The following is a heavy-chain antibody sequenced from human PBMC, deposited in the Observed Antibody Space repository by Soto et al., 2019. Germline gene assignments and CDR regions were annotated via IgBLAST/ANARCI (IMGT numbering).Heavy chain of an antibody. V-gene: IGHV3-74*03. D-gene: IGHD3-16*01. J-gene: IGHJ4*02. CDR1: GFTLSAYW. Sequence: LRLSCAASGFTLSAYWMHWVRQAPGRGLEWVSRLSSDGFGTAYADSVKGRFHISRDNARNTLFLQMNGLRAEDTAVYYCARDLGGPDYWGRGTLVTVSS. CDR2: LSSDGFGT. CDR3: ARDLGGPDY.